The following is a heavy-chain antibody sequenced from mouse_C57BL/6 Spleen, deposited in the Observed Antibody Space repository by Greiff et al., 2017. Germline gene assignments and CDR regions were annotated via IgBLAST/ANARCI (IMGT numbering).Heavy chain of an antibody. V-gene: IGHV5-2*01. CDR3: ARQGGPHGYFDV. CDR2: INSDGGST. CDR1: EYEFPSHD. J-gene: IGHJ1*03. Sequence: EVQGVESGGGLVQPGESLKLSCESNEYEFPSHDMSWVRKTPEKRLELVAAINSDGGSTYYPDTMERRFIISRDNTKKTRYLRMSSLRSEDAALYYCARQGGPHGYFDVWGTGTTVTVSS.